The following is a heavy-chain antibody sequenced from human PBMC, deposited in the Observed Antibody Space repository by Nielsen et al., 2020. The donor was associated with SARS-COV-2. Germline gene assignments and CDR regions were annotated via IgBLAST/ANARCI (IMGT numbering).Heavy chain of an antibody. V-gene: IGHV3-30-3*01. CDR2: ISYDGSNK. Sequence: GGSLRLSCAASGFTFSSYAMHWVRQAPGKGLEWVAVISYDGSNKYYADSVKGRFTISRDNAKNSLYLQMNSLRAEDTALYYCAKGPLGGDGYNPDYWGQGTLVTVSS. J-gene: IGHJ4*02. D-gene: IGHD5-24*01. CDR1: GFTFSSYA. CDR3: AKGPLGGDGYNPDY.